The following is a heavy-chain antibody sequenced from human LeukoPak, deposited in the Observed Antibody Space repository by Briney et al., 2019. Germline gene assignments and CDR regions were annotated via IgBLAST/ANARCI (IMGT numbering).Heavy chain of an antibody. D-gene: IGHD1-1*01. Sequence: GGSLRLSCAASGFTFSNAWMSWVRQAPGKGLEWVGRIKSKTDGGTIDYAAPVKGRFTISRDDSKNTLYLQMNSLKTEDTAVYHCTAVSWNRPGDLEYWGQGTLVTVSS. J-gene: IGHJ4*02. CDR1: GFTFSNAW. CDR3: TAVSWNRPGDLEY. CDR2: IKSKTDGGTI. V-gene: IGHV3-15*01.